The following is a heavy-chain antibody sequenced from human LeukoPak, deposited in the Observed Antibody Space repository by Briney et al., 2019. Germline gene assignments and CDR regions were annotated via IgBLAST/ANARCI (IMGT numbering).Heavy chain of an antibody. CDR2: IWYDGSYR. D-gene: IGHD4-23*01. J-gene: IGHJ3*02. V-gene: IGHV3-33*01. CDR3: ARGNSDAFDI. CDR1: GFTFSNYA. Sequence: GGSLRLTCAASGFTFSNYAMHWVRQPPGKGLEWVAIIWYDGSYRYYADSVKGRCTVSRDNSKNTLYLQVNSLTAEDTAVYYCARGNSDAFDIWGQGTMVTVSS.